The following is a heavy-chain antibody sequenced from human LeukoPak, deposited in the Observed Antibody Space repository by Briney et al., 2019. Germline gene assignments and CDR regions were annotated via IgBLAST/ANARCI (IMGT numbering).Heavy chain of an antibody. CDR1: GGSISSYY. Sequence: SETLSLTCTVSGGSISSYYWSWIRQPPGKGLEWIGYIYYSGSTNYNPSLKSRVTISVDTSKNQFSLRLRPVTAADTAVYYCARGVVIAPQTFDYWGQGTLVTVSS. J-gene: IGHJ4*02. CDR2: IYYSGST. V-gene: IGHV4-59*01. CDR3: ARGVVIAPQTFDY. D-gene: IGHD2-21*01.